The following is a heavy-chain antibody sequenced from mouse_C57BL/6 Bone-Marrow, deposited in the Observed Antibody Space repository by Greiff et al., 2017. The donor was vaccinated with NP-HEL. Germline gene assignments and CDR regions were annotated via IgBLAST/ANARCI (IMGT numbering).Heavy chain of an antibody. J-gene: IGHJ4*01. CDR1: GFTFSDYG. Sequence: DVMLVESGGGLVQPGGSLKLSCAASGFTFSDYGMAWVRQAPRKGPEWVAFISNLAYSIYYADTVTGRFTIPRENAKNTLYLEMSSLRSEDTAMYFCARDGWGNWGYAMDDWGQGTSVTVSS. CDR2: ISNLAYSI. CDR3: ARDGWGNWGYAMDD. D-gene: IGHD4-1*01. V-gene: IGHV5-15*01.